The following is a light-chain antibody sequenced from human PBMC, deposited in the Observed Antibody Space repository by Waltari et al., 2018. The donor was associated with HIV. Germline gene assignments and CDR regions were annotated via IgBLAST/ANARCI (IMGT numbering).Light chain of an antibody. V-gene: IGLV1-47*01. CDR2: LNH. CDR3: AVWDDSLNCLV. J-gene: IGLJ2*01. CDR1: TSNVERNY. Sequence: QSVLTQPPSASGTPGQRVTISCFGGTSNVERNYVYWYQQVPGTTPKLLIYLNHEGPAGVPDRFSGSKSGTSASLAVSGLRSEDEAAYYCAVWDDSLNCLVFGGGTKLTVL.